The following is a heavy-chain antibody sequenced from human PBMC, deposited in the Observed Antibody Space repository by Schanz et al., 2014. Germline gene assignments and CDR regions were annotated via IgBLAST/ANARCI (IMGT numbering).Heavy chain of an antibody. J-gene: IGHJ6*03. CDR1: GVTFNSYT. CDR2: IIPILGIA. Sequence: QVQLVQSGAEVKKPGSSMKVSCKASGVTFNSYTINWVRQAPGQGLEWVGRIIPILGIANYAQEFQGRVTITADRSTTTASMEVKSLRSQDTAGQYGARLGASMGVTGSGIDSYYYYMDVWGKGTTVTVSS. V-gene: IGHV1-69*02. D-gene: IGHD6-19*01. CDR3: ARLGASMGVTGSGIDSYYYYMDV.